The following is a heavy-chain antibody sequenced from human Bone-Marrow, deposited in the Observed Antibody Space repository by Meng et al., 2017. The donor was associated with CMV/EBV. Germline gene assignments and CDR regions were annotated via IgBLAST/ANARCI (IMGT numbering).Heavy chain of an antibody. CDR1: GYTFTGYY. D-gene: IGHD6-6*01. Sequence: ASVKVSCKASGYTFTGYYMHWVRQAPGQGLEWMGWINPNSGGTNYAQKFQGRVTMTRDTSISTAYMELSSLRSDDTAVYYCARFPPLYSSSSGRVYWGRGALVTVSS. CDR2: INPNSGGT. V-gene: IGHV1-2*02. CDR3: ARFPPLYSSSSGRVY. J-gene: IGHJ4*02.